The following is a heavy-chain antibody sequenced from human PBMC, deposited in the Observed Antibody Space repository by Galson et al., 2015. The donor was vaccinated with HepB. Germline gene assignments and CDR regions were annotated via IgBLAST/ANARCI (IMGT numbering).Heavy chain of an antibody. Sequence: SLRLSCAASGFTFSSSAMHWVRQAPGKGLEWVAVISYDGSNKYYADSVKGRFTISRDNSKNTLYLQMNSLRAEDTAVYYCARDSITIFGSGYMDVRGKGTTVTVSS. V-gene: IGHV3-30-3*01. J-gene: IGHJ6*03. D-gene: IGHD3-3*01. CDR1: GFTFSSSA. CDR2: ISYDGSNK. CDR3: ARDSITIFGSGYMDV.